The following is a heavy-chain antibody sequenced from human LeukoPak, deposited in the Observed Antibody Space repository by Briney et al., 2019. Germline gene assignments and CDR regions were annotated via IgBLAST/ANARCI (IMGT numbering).Heavy chain of an antibody. CDR3: TRCRGSGYPPYIDY. V-gene: IGHV3-49*03. J-gene: IGHJ4*02. CDR2: IRSKAYGGTT. D-gene: IGHD3-3*01. CDR1: GFTFGDYA. Sequence: GGSLRLSCTASGFTFGDYAMSWFRQAPGKGLEWVGFIRSKAYGGTTEYAASVKGRFTISRDDSKSIAYLQMNSLKTEDTAVYYCTRCRGSGYPPYIDYWGQGTLVTVSS.